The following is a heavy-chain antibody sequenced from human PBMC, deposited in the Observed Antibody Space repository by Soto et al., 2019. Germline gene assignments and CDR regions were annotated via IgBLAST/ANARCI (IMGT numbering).Heavy chain of an antibody. Sequence: QVQLVQSGAEVKKPGASVKVSCKASGYTFTSYGISWVRQAPGQGLEWMGWISAYNGNTNYGQKLQGRLTMTTDTSTSTAHMELRSLRSDDTAVYYCARERADSSWSSVEYFQHWGQGTLVTVSS. CDR2: ISAYNGNT. D-gene: IGHD6-13*01. CDR1: GYTFTSYG. CDR3: ARERADSSWSSVEYFQH. J-gene: IGHJ1*01. V-gene: IGHV1-18*01.